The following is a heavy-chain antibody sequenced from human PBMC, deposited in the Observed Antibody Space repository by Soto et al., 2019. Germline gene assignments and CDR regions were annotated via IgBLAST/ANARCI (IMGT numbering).Heavy chain of an antibody. J-gene: IGHJ5*02. CDR1: GGSISTTSYY. CDR2: ISYSGST. Sequence: QLQLQESGPGLVKPSETLSLTCTVSGGSISTTSYYWGWIRQPPGKGLEWVGSISYSGSTYYNPXXKGRVTLSVDXXKXQXXLKLSSVTAADTALYYCARPRYFDWLAQEYNWFDPWGQGTLVTVSS. CDR3: ARPRYFDWLAQEYNWFDP. V-gene: IGHV4-39*01. D-gene: IGHD3-9*01.